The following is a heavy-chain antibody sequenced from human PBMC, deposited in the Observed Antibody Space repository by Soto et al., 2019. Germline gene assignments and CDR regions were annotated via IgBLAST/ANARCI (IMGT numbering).Heavy chain of an antibody. CDR1: GFTFSSYA. Sequence: EVQLLESGGGLVQPGGSLSLFCAASGFTFSSYAMSWVRQAPGKGLEWVSAISGSGDATYYADSVRGRFTISRVNSRNTLYLQMTSLRAEDTAVYYCAEGRRSSGYNIDYWGQGTLVTVSS. D-gene: IGHD6-19*01. CDR3: AEGRRSSGYNIDY. J-gene: IGHJ4*02. V-gene: IGHV3-23*01. CDR2: ISGSGDAT.